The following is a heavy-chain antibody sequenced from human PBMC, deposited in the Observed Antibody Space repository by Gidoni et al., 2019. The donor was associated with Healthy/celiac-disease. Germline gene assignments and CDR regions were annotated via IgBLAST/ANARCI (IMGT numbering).Heavy chain of an antibody. CDR3: AKARAGYRSLGAWVN. V-gene: IGHV3-30*02. CDR2: IRYDGSNK. D-gene: IGHD6-19*01. Sequence: QVQLVESGGGVVQPGGSLRLSCAASGFTFSSYGMHWVRQAPGKGLEWVAFIRYDGSNKYYADSVKGRFTISRDNSKNTLYLQMNSLRAEDTAVYYCAKARAGYRSLGAWVNWGQGTLVTVSS. CDR1: GFTFSSYG. J-gene: IGHJ4*02.